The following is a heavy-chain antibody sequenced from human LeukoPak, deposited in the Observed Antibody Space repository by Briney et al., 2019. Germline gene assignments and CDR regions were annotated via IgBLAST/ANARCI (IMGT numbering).Heavy chain of an antibody. CDR2: IYYSGST. CDR3: ARFIGASYYYDSSGYPRDDSEDFQH. Sequence: PSETLSLTCTVSGGSISSYYWSWIRQPPGKGLEWIGYIYYSGSTNYNPSLKSRVTISVDTSKNQFSLKLSSVTAADTAVYYCARFIGASYYYDSSGYPRDDSEDFQHWGQGTLVTVSS. J-gene: IGHJ1*01. CDR1: GGSISSYY. D-gene: IGHD3-22*01. V-gene: IGHV4-59*12.